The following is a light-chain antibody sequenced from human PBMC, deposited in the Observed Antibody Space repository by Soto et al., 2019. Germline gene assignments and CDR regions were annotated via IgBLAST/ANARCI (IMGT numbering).Light chain of an antibody. J-gene: IGKJ1*01. Sequence: EIVLTQSPGTLSLSPGERATLSCRASQSVRSSYLAWYQQKPGQSPRLLIYDASNRATGIPDRSSGSGSGTDFTLAISRLEPEDFALYYCQQYGSSPTFGQGTKVEIK. CDR2: DAS. CDR3: QQYGSSPT. V-gene: IGKV3-20*01. CDR1: QSVRSSY.